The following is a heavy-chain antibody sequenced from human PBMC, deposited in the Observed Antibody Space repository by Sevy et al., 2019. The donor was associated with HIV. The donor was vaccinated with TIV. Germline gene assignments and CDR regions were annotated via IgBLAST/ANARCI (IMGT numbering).Heavy chain of an antibody. CDR2: IYNSGST. CDR3: ARRYCSSTSCYVPGYYGMDV. V-gene: IGHV4-39*01. D-gene: IGHD2-2*01. Sequence: SETLSLTCTVSGGFVTSTSYYWAWIRQSPGKGLEWIGSIYNSGSTYYNPSLKSRVTISVHPSKNQFSLKLSSVTAADTAVYYCARRYCSSTSCYVPGYYGMDVWGQGTTVTVSS. CDR1: GGFVTSTSYY. J-gene: IGHJ6*02.